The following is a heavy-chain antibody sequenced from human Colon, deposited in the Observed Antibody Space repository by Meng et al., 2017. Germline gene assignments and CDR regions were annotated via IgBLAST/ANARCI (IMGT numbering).Heavy chain of an antibody. J-gene: IGHJ4*02. V-gene: IGHV4-59*01. CDR2: IYNSGST. Sequence: QGQLQESGPGMVKPSETLSLTCTVSGASISSYFWSWIRQPPGRGLEWIGYIYNSGSTNYNPSLKSRVTISVDTSKNQFSLKLSSVTAADTAIYYCARGLTGYFAHTDYWGQGTLVTVSS. D-gene: IGHD3-9*01. CDR3: ARGLTGYFAHTDY. CDR1: GASISSYF.